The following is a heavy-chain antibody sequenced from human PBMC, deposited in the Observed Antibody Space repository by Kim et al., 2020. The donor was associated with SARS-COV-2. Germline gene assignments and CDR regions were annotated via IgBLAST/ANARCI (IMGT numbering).Heavy chain of an antibody. Sequence: FTISRDNSKNTLYLQMNSLRAEDTAVYYCAKVVAAAGWRALRYYYYGMDVWGQGTTVTVSS. D-gene: IGHD6-13*01. CDR3: AKVVAAAGWRALRYYYYGMDV. J-gene: IGHJ6*02. V-gene: IGHV3-30*02.